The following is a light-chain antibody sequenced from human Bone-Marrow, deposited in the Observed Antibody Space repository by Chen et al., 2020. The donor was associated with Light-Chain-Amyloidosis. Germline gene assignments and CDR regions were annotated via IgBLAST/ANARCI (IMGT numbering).Light chain of an antibody. CDR2: DVS. CDR3: SSYTSSSVV. CDR1: SSDVGGYNY. V-gene: IGLV2-14*03. J-gene: IGLJ2*01. Sequence: QSALTQPASVSGFPGQPTTIPCPGTSSDVGGYNYVSWYQQHPGKAPKLMIYDVSNRPSGVSNRFSGSKSGNTASLTISGLQAEDEADYYCSSYTSSSVVFGGGTKLTVL.